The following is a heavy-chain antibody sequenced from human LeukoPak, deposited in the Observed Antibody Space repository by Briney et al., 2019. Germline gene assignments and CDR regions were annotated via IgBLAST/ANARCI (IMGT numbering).Heavy chain of an antibody. CDR1: GFTFSNYA. CDR3: AKALREYTSSTSYSVFGV. D-gene: IGHD6-13*01. J-gene: IGHJ3*01. CDR2: IAYSDGRT. V-gene: IGHV3-23*01. Sequence: RTGGSLRLSCAASGFTFSNYAMSWVRQAPGKGLEWVSGIAYSDGRTYYAGSVKGRFTISRDTSTNMLYLQMDSLRADDTALYYCAKALREYTSSTSYSVFGVWGQGTLVTVSS.